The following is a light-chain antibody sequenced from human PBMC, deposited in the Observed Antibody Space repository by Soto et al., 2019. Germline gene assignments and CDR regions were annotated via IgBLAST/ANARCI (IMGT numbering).Light chain of an antibody. Sequence: QSVLTQPPSASGTPGQRVTISCSGSSSNIGSNYVYWYQQLPGTAPKLLIYRNNQRPSGVPDRFSGSKSGTSASLAISGRRSEDEADYYCAAWDDSLSANVVFGGGTKLTVL. V-gene: IGLV1-47*01. CDR1: SSNIGSNY. CDR3: AAWDDSLSANVV. CDR2: RNN. J-gene: IGLJ2*01.